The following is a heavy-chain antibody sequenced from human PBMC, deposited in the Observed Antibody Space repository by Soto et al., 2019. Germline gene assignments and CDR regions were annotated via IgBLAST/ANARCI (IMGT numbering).Heavy chain of an antibody. Sequence: QVQLVQSGAEVKKPGSSVKVSCKASGDTFSSYAISWVQQAPGQGLEWMGKIIPTFGRTNYAQKFQGRLTISADDSTSTAYMELSSLVSEDTAVYYCARDPLSSFAMDVWGQGTTVIVSS. CDR3: ARDPLSSFAMDV. V-gene: IGHV1-69*18. CDR2: IIPTFGRT. J-gene: IGHJ6*02. D-gene: IGHD3-10*02. CDR1: GDTFSSYA.